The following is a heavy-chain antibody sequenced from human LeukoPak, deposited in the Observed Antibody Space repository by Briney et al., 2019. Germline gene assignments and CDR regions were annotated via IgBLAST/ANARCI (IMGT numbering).Heavy chain of an antibody. CDR2: LSGSGGST. CDR1: GFTFSNYA. V-gene: IGHV3-23*01. D-gene: IGHD4-23*01. CDR3: AAAPRAETPPLPVDY. Sequence: PGGSLRLSCAASGFTFSNYAMSWVRQAPGKGLEWVSSLSGSGGSTYYADSVKGRFTISRDNSKNTLYLQMTSLRADDTAIYYCAAAPRAETPPLPVDYWGQGTLVTVSS. J-gene: IGHJ4*02.